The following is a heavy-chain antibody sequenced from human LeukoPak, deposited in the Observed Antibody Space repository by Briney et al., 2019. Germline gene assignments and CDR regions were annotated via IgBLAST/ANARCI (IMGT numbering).Heavy chain of an antibody. D-gene: IGHD1-26*01. V-gene: IGHV3-23*01. CDR1: GFTFRSYA. Sequence: GGSLRLSCAASGFTFRSYAMSWVRQAPGKGLEWVPAISGSGGSTYYADSVKGRFTISRDNSKNTLYLQMNSLRAEDTAVYYCARSGSYFVYWGQGTLVTVSS. CDR3: ARSGSYFVY. CDR2: ISGSGGST. J-gene: IGHJ4*02.